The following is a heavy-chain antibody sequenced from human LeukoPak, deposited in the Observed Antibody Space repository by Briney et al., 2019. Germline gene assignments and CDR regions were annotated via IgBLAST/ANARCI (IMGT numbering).Heavy chain of an antibody. Sequence: PGVSLRLSCAASGFNFITAATTWVRQAPGKGLEWVSLIGSSGGSTYYADSVKGRFTISRDNSNHTLSLQMNSLRVEDTAIYYCVKDIQLSTWGLGTMVTVSS. CDR3: VKDIQLST. CDR1: GFNFITAA. V-gene: IGHV3-23*01. J-gene: IGHJ3*01. CDR2: IGSSGGST. D-gene: IGHD5-24*01.